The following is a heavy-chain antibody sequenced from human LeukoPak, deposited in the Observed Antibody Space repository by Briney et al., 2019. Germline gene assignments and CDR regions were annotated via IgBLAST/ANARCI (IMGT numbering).Heavy chain of an antibody. CDR2: IWYDGSNK. CDR1: GFTFSDYH. J-gene: IGHJ4*02. Sequence: NPGGSLRLSCAASGFTFSDYHINWVRQAPGKGLEWVAVIWYDGSNKYYADSVKGRFTISRDNSKNTLYLQMNSLRAEDTAVYYCARDRIDLRYCSGGSCYLDYWGQGTLVTVSS. CDR3: ARDRIDLRYCSGGSCYLDY. D-gene: IGHD2-15*01. V-gene: IGHV3-33*08.